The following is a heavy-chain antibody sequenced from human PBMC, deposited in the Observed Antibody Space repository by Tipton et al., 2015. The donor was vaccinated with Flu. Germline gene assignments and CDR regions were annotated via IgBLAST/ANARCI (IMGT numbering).Heavy chain of an antibody. D-gene: IGHD1-26*01. CDR1: GDSLRSYY. V-gene: IGHV4-59*01. CDR2: VYYSGTT. CDR3: ARGGWEPHGGWFDP. J-gene: IGHJ5*02. Sequence: TLSLTCTVSGDSLRSYYWSWIRQSPGKGLEWIGQVYYSGTTNYNPSLKGRVTISLDKSKNQLSLNLNSMTTADTAVFYCARGGWEPHGGWFDPWGQGILVTVSS.